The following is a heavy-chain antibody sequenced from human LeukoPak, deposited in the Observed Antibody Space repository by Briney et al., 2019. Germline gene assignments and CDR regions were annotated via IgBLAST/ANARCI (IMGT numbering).Heavy chain of an antibody. CDR3: ARRKAGFLSNGYSSSWYANFDY. J-gene: IGHJ4*02. Sequence: PSETLSLTCTVSGGSISSYYWSWIRQPPGKGLEWIGYIYYSGSTNYNPSLKSRVTISVDTSKNQFSLKLSSVTAADTAVYYCARRKAGFLSNGYSSSWYANFDYWGQGTLVTVSS. CDR2: IYYSGST. CDR1: GGSISSYY. V-gene: IGHV4-59*12. D-gene: IGHD6-13*01.